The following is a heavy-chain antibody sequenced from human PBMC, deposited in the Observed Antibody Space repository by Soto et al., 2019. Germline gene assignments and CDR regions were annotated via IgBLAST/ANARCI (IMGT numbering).Heavy chain of an antibody. V-gene: IGHV3-23*01. J-gene: IGHJ4*02. CDR3: AKDRLPQLQMGSVPVY. CDR2: ISGTGGST. Sequence: GGSLRLSCAASGFTFSTYAMSWVRQAPGKGLEWVSTISGTGGSTYYADSVKGRFTNSRDNSKNTVYLQMNSLRAEDTAVYYCAKDRLPQLQMGSVPVYWGQGTLVTVSS. D-gene: IGHD2-2*01. CDR1: GFTFSTYA.